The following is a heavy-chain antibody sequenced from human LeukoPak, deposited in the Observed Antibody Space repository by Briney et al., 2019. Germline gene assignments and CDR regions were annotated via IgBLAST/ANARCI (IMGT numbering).Heavy chain of an antibody. CDR1: GFTFSSYG. D-gene: IGHD3-16*02. V-gene: IGHV3-23*01. J-gene: IGHJ4*02. Sequence: GGSLRLSCAASGFTFSSYGMSWVRQAPGKGLEWVSAISGSGGSTYYADSVKGRFTISRDNSKNTLYLQMNSLRAEDTAVYYCAKDKYDYVWGNYRPDYWGQGTLVTVSS. CDR3: AKDKYDYVWGNYRPDY. CDR2: ISGSGGST.